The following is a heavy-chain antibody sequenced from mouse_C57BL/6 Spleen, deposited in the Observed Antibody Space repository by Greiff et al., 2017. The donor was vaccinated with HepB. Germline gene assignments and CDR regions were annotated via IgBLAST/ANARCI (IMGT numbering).Heavy chain of an antibody. J-gene: IGHJ3*01. D-gene: IGHD3-2*02. V-gene: IGHV1-50*01. CDR2: IDPSDSYT. Sequence: QQPGAELVKPGASVKLSCKASGYTFTSYWMQWVKQRPGQGLEWIGEIDPSDSYTNYNQKFKGKATLTVDTSSSTAYMQLSSLTSEDSAVYYCACLDSSGSAWFAYWGQGTLVTVSA. CDR1: GYTFTSYW. CDR3: ACLDSSGSAWFAY.